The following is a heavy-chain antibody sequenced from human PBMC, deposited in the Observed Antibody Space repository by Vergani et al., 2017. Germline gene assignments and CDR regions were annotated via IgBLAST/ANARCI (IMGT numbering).Heavy chain of an antibody. CDR2: ISSSSSYI. CDR1: GFTFSSYS. V-gene: IGHV3-21*01. Sequence: EVQLVESGGGLVKPGGSLRLSCAASGFTFSSYSMNWVRQAPGKGLEWVSSISSSSSYIYYAESVKGRFTISRDNAKNSLYLKMNSLRAEDTAVYYCARDVLRYFDWLSAPPYFDYWGQGTLVTVSS. CDR3: ARDVLRYFDWLSAPPYFDY. J-gene: IGHJ4*02. D-gene: IGHD3-9*01.